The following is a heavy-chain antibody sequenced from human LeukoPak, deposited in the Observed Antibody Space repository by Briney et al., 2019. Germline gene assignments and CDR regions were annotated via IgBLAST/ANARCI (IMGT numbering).Heavy chain of an antibody. Sequence: SVKVSCKASGGTFSTYSISWVRQAPGQGLEWMGRIIPIFGTANYAQKFHGRATITTDESTNTAYMELSSLTSEDTAVYYCARAWGGDSSGYYQGGFDYWGQGTLVTVSS. D-gene: IGHD3-22*01. J-gene: IGHJ4*02. CDR1: GGTFSTYS. CDR2: IIPIFGTA. V-gene: IGHV1-69*05. CDR3: ARAWGGDSSGYYQGGFDY.